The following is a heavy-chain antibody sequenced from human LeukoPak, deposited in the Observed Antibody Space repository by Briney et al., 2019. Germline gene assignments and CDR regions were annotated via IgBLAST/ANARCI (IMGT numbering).Heavy chain of an antibody. CDR2: INPNSGGT. V-gene: IGHV1-2*06. Sequence: ASVKVSCKASGYTFTGYYMHWVRQAPGQELEWMGRINPNSGGTNYAQKFQGRVTMTRDTSISTAYMELSRLRSDDTAVYYCARKRRYCSGGSCYSGFDYWGQGTLVTVSS. CDR1: GYTFTGYY. D-gene: IGHD2-15*01. J-gene: IGHJ4*02. CDR3: ARKRRYCSGGSCYSGFDY.